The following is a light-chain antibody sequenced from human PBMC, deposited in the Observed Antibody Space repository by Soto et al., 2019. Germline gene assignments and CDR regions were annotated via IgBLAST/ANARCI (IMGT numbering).Light chain of an antibody. CDR3: QQYRNWPRT. CDR1: QSVDIN. CDR2: GAS. Sequence: IVLRQSPVTLSVSPEDRVTLSCMASQSVDINLAWYQQRAGQAPRLLVYGASTKATDMPGRFSGRGSGTEFTLTINNLQSEDFAVYYCQQYRNWPRTFGQGTKVAIK. J-gene: IGKJ1*01. V-gene: IGKV3-15*01.